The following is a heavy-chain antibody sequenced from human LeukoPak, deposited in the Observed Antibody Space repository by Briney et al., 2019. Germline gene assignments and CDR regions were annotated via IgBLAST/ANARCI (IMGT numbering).Heavy chain of an antibody. V-gene: IGHV4-59*01. Sequence: PSETLSLTCTVSGGSISSYYWSWIRQPPGKGLEWIGYIYYSGSTNYNPSLKSRVTISVDTSKNQFSLKLSSVTAADTAVYYCARDRNVLLWFGESRAYGELDYWGQGTLVTVSS. CDR3: ARDRNVLLWFGESRAYGELDY. CDR2: IYYSGST. CDR1: GGSISSYY. D-gene: IGHD3-10*01. J-gene: IGHJ4*02.